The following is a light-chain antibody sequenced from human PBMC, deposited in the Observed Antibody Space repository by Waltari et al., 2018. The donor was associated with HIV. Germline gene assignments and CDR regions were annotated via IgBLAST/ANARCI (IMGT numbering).Light chain of an antibody. J-gene: IGLJ2*01. CDR3: AAWDDNLNAL. CDR1: RYNIGSNS. Sequence: QSVLRQPPSASGTPGQRVTISCSGGRYNIGSNSVSWYQQLPGMAPKLLTYGNNQRPSGVPDRVSGSKSGTSASLAISGLQSEDEADYYCAAWDDNLNALFGGGTKLTVL. CDR2: GNN. V-gene: IGLV1-44*01.